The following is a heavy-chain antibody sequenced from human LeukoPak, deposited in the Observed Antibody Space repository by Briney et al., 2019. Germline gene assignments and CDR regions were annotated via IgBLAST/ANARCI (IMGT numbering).Heavy chain of an antibody. V-gene: IGHV3-30-3*01. CDR1: GFPFSRYA. Sequence: PGTSLRLSCAASGFPFSRYAVHWVRQAPGKGLHWVALISYDGTFKYYADSVRGRFTISRDNSKNTLYLQMNSLRTEDTALYYCARDYGGSSGYYYGMDVWGQGTTVTVSS. J-gene: IGHJ6*02. CDR3: ARDYGGSSGYYYGMDV. D-gene: IGHD4-23*01. CDR2: ISYDGTFK.